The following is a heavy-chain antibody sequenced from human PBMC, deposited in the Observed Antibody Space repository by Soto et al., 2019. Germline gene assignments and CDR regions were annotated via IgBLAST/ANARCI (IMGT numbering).Heavy chain of an antibody. D-gene: IGHD5-18*01. CDR2: IKSKTDGGTT. Sequence: SCGVGDVTSSNAWMNRIIKDPGKGLEWVGRIKSKTDGGTTDYAAPVKGRFTISRDDSKNTLYLQMNSLKTEDTAVYYCTITGREYRYGFGPILAYRGKGTLVPVSS. CDR3: TITGREYRYGFGPILAY. V-gene: IGHV3-15*07. J-gene: IGHJ4*02. CDR1: DVTSSNAW.